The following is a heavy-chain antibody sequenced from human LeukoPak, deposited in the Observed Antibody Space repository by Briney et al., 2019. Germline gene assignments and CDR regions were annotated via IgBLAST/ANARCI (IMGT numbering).Heavy chain of an antibody. V-gene: IGHV3-21*04. Sequence: GGSLRLSCAASGFSFSSYNVNWVRLTPGKGLEWDSSITSSSTYTFYADSVKGRFTISRDNAKNSLYLQMNSLRAEDTALYYCARLKAAAGSNFDYWGQGTLVTVSS. J-gene: IGHJ4*02. CDR2: ITSSSTYT. CDR1: GFSFSSYN. CDR3: ARLKAAAGSNFDY. D-gene: IGHD6-13*01.